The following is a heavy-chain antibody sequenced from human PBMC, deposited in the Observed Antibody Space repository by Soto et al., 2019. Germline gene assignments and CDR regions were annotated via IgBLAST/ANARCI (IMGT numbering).Heavy chain of an antibody. CDR1: GFTFSNAW. J-gene: IGHJ6*02. Sequence: PGGSLRLSCAASGFTFSNAWMNWVRQAPGKGLEWVGRIKSKTDGGTTDYAAPVKGRFTISRDDSKNTLYLQMNSLKTEDTAVYYCTTDEALLPYYYYGMDVWGQGTTVTVSS. CDR3: TTDEALLPYYYYGMDV. V-gene: IGHV3-15*07. D-gene: IGHD2-15*01. CDR2: IKSKTDGGTT.